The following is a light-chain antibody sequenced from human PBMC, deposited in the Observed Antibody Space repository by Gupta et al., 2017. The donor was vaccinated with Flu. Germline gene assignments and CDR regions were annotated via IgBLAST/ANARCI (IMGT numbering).Light chain of an antibody. V-gene: IGLV3-25*03. CDR3: QSTGNGDTWV. CDR1: TFPRQY. J-gene: IGLJ3*02. CDR2: KNT. Sequence: SAELTPPPSVSVSPGQTARITCSGDTFPRQYASWYQQRPGQAPILLIYKNTERPAGIPARFSGSSAGTTVTMTISGDQEEDEADYYCQSTGNGDTWVFDGGTKLTVL.